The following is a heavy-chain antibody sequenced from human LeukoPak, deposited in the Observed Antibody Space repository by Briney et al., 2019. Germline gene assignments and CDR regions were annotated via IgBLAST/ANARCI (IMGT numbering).Heavy chain of an antibody. CDR1: VDSIKSGGSF. CDR3: AREGGRHYEAFDI. Sequence: PSETLSLTCTVSVDSIKSGGSFWTWIRQHPGKGLEWIGYIDYSGSTYYNPSLKGRVTISVDTSKKRISLRLSSVTAADTAVYYCAREGGRHYEAFDIWGQGTMVTVTS. D-gene: IGHD3-16*01. V-gene: IGHV4-31*03. CDR2: IDYSGST. J-gene: IGHJ3*02.